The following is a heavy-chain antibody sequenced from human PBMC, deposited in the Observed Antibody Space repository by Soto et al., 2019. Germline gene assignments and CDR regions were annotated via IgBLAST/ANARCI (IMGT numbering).Heavy chain of an antibody. J-gene: IGHJ4*02. D-gene: IGHD1-1*01. Sequence: QVQLVESGGGAVQPGRSLTLSCAASGFTFSKYGLHWVRQAPGKGLEWVTMISFDGSRKYYGESVRGRFSISRDNSKNELYLHMNSLRPEDTAVYYCAKDDGELPLQYWSQGTLVTVSS. CDR2: ISFDGSRK. CDR1: GFTFSKYG. V-gene: IGHV3-30*18. CDR3: AKDDGELPLQY.